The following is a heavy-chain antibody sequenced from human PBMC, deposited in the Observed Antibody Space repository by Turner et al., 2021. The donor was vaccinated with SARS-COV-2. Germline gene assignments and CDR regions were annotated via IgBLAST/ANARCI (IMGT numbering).Heavy chain of an antibody. V-gene: IGHV3-66*01. CDR2: MYSGGDT. CDR1: GFTVDRNY. D-gene: IGHD5-18*01. CDR3: ARGLGYTYPFDY. J-gene: IGHJ4*02. Sequence: EVQLVESGGGLVQPGGSLRLSCAASGFTVDRNYMSWVRQAPGKGLEWVSLMYSGGDTFYAESVKGRFTISRDHSKNTLYLQMNSLRVEDTAVYYCARGLGYTYPFDYWGQGTLVTVSS.